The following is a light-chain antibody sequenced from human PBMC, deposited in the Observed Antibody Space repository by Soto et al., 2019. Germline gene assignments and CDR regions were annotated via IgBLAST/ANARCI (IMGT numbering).Light chain of an antibody. CDR2: AAS. Sequence: DIQMTQSPSSLSASLGDRVTITCRASQGIGIYLAWFQQRPGKVPKLLIYAASALQSGVPARFSGSGSETDFPLTICSLQPEDGATYYCQKDNSGPLTFGAGTRVEIK. CDR1: QGIGIY. CDR3: QKDNSGPLT. V-gene: IGKV1-27*01. J-gene: IGKJ4*01.